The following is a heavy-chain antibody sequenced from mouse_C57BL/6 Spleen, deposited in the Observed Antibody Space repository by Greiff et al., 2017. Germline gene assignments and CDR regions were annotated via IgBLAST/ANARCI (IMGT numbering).Heavy chain of an antibody. CDR3: ARGPYYDGSSDDYAMDY. CDR1: GYTFTTYP. Sequence: VKLQQSGAELVKPGASVKMSCKASGYTFTTYPIEWMKQNHGKSLEWIGNFHPYNDDTKYNEKFKGKATLTVEKSSSTVYLELSRLTSDDSAVYYCARGPYYDGSSDDYAMDYWGQGTSVTVSS. D-gene: IGHD1-1*01. V-gene: IGHV1-47*01. CDR2: FHPYNDDT. J-gene: IGHJ4*01.